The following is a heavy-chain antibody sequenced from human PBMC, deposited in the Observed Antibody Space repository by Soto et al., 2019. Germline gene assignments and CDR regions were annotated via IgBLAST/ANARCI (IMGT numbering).Heavy chain of an antibody. J-gene: IGHJ3*02. CDR2: INPSGGST. CDR3: ASRETGYCSGGSCYGDAFDI. Sequence: ASVKVSCKASGYTFTSYYMHWVRQAPGQGLEWMGIINPSGGSTSYAQKFQGRVTMTRDTSTSTVYMELSSLRSEDTAVYYCASRETGYCSGGSCYGDAFDIWGQGTMVTVSS. V-gene: IGHV1-46*03. D-gene: IGHD2-15*01. CDR1: GYTFTSYY.